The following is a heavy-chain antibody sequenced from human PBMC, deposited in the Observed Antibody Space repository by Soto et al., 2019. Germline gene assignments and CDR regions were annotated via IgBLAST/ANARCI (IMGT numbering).Heavy chain of an antibody. CDR1: GGSFSGYY. CDR2: INHSGST. J-gene: IGHJ4*02. V-gene: IGHV4-34*01. D-gene: IGHD6-13*01. CDR3: ARGSGQKTILAAAGSAASYYFDY. Sequence: SETLSLTCAVYGGSFSGYYWSWIRQPPGKGLEWIGEINHSGSTNYNPSLKSRVTISVDTSKNQFSLKLSSVTAADTAVYYCARGSGQKTILAAAGSAASYYFDYWGQGTLVTVSS.